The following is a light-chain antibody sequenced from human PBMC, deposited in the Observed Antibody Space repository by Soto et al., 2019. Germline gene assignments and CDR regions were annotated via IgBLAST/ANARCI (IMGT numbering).Light chain of an antibody. CDR3: QQRSNWAVS. CDR1: QSVSSY. J-gene: IGKJ3*01. Sequence: EIVLTQSPATLSLSPGERATLSCRASQSVSSYLAWYQQKPGQAPRLLIYDASNRATGIPARFSGSGSGTDCTLTISSQEREDFAVYYCQQRSNWAVSFGPGTKVDIK. CDR2: DAS. V-gene: IGKV3-11*01.